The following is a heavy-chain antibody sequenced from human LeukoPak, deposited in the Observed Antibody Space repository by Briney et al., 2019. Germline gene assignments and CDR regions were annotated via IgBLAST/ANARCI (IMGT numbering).Heavy chain of an antibody. CDR1: GFTFSSYS. V-gene: IGHV3-30*02. CDR2: IRYDGSNK. CDR3: AKQRGSGWYYFDY. J-gene: IGHJ4*02. D-gene: IGHD6-19*01. Sequence: GGSLRLSCAASGFTFSSYSMHWVRQAPGKGLEYVAFIRYDGSNKYYADSVKGRFTISRDNSKNTLYLQMNSLRAEDTAVYYCAKQRGSGWYYFDYWGQGTLVTVSS.